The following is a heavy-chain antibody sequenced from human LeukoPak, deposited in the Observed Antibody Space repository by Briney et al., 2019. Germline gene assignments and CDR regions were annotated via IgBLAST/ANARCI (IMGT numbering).Heavy chain of an antibody. V-gene: IGHV3-21*01. CDR1: GFTFSNYN. D-gene: IGHD3-22*01. CDR3: ARDGITMIVANWFDP. Sequence: TGGSLRLSCAASGFTFSNYNMNWVRQAPGKGLEWVPSISSSSNYIYYADSVKGRFTISRDNAKNSLYLQMNSLRAEDTAVYYCARDGITMIVANWFDPWGQGTLVTVSS. J-gene: IGHJ5*02. CDR2: ISSSSNYI.